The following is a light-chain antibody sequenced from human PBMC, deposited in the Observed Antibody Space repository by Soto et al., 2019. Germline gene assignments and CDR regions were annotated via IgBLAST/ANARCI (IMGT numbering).Light chain of an antibody. CDR3: QKSYSTPWT. CDR2: AAS. Sequence: DIQMTQSPSSLSASVGDRVTITCRASQSISSYLNWYQQKPGKAPKLLIYAASSLQSGVPSRFSGSGSGTDFTLTISSLQPEDFETYYCQKSYSTPWTFVQGTKLHSK. V-gene: IGKV1-39*01. CDR1: QSISSY. J-gene: IGKJ1*01.